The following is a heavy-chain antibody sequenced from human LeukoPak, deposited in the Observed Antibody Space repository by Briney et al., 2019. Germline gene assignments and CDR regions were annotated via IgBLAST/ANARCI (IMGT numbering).Heavy chain of an antibody. D-gene: IGHD3-3*01. CDR2: INHSGST. V-gene: IGHV4-34*01. J-gene: IGHJ6*02. CDR1: GFTVSSNY. CDR3: ARGPGNYDFWSGYLSYYYGMDV. Sequence: GSLRLSCAASGFTVSSNYMSWVRQPPGKGLEWIGEINHSGSTNYNPSLKSRVTISVDTSKNQFSLKLSSVTAADTAVYYCARGPGNYDFWSGYLSYYYGMDVWGQGTTVTVSS.